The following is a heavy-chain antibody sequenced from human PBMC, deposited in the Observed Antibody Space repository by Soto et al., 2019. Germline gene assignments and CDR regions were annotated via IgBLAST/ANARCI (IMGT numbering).Heavy chain of an antibody. D-gene: IGHD3-10*01. CDR2: INAGNGNT. V-gene: IGHV1-3*01. CDR3: ARDGITMVRGVIGDYYYYYGMDV. Sequence: ASVKVSCKASGYTFTSYAMHWVRQAPGQRLEWMGWINAGNGNTKYSQKFQGRVTITRDTSASTAYMELSSLRSEDTAVYYCARDGITMVRGVIGDYYYYYGMDVWGQGTTVTVSS. CDR1: GYTFTSYA. J-gene: IGHJ6*02.